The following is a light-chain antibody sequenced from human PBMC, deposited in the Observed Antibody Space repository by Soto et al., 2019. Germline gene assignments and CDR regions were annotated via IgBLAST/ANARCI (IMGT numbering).Light chain of an antibody. V-gene: IGKV3-11*01. CDR1: QTVSSY. CDR2: DAS. CDR3: QQRSNWPPT. Sequence: IVLTQSPATLSLSPWERATLSCRASQTVSSYLAWYQQKPGQAPRLLIYDASNRATGIPARFSGSGSGTDFTLTISSLEPKDFAVYYCQQRSNWPPTFGQGTKVDIK. J-gene: IGKJ1*01.